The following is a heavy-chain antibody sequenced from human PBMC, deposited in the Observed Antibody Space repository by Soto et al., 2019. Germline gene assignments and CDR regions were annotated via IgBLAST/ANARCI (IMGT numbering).Heavy chain of an antibody. J-gene: IGHJ6*02. D-gene: IGHD1-1*01. V-gene: IGHV3-23*01. Sequence: PGGSLRLSCAASGFTFSSYAMSWVRQASGKGLEWVSAISGSGGSTYYADSVKGRFTISRDNSKNTLYLQMNSLRAEDTAVYYCAKPVAGTTYYYYGMDVWGQGTTVTVSS. CDR1: GFTFSSYA. CDR2: ISGSGGST. CDR3: AKPVAGTTYYYYGMDV.